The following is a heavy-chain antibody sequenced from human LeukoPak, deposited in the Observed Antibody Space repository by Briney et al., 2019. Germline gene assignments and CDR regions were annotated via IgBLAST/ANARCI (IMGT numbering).Heavy chain of an antibody. D-gene: IGHD6-19*01. CDR2: ISSSSSYI. CDR1: GIPFSDYY. V-gene: IGHV3-21*01. Sequence: PGGSLRLSCVVSGIPFSDYYMNWVRQAPGKGLEWVSSISSSSSYIYYADSVKGRFTISRDNAKNSLYLQMNSLRAEDTAVYYCARVHVAVALDYWGQGTLVTVSS. J-gene: IGHJ4*02. CDR3: ARVHVAVALDY.